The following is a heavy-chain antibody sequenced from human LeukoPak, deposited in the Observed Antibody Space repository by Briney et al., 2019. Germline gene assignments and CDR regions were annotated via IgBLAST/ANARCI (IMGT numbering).Heavy chain of an antibody. CDR3: ARSGGDLDY. D-gene: IGHD2-21*01. Sequence: SQTLSLTCAISGDSVSSNSAAWNWIRQSPSRGLEWLGRTYYRSKWYSEYALPLKSRIIITPDTSRNQFSLQLNSVTPEDTAVYYCARSGGDLDYWGQGTLVTVSS. V-gene: IGHV6-1*01. CDR2: TYYRSKWYS. J-gene: IGHJ4*02. CDR1: GDSVSSNSAA.